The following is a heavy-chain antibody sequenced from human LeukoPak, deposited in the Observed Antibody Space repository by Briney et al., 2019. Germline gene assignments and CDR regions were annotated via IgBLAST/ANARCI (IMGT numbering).Heavy chain of an antibody. D-gene: IGHD3-10*01. CDR1: GFTFSTYA. CDR2: ISGSDDGT. J-gene: IGHJ4*02. CDR3: AKGRGYYGSGSLIDY. V-gene: IGHV3-23*01. Sequence: GGSLRLSCAASGFTFSTYAMSWVRQIPGKGLEWVSAISGSDDGTYYADSVKGRFTISRDNSKNTLYLQMNSLRAEDTAVYYCAKGRGYYGSGSLIDYWGQGTLVTVSS.